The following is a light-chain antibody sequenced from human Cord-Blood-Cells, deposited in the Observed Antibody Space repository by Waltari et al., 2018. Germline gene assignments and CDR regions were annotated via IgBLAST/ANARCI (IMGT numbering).Light chain of an antibody. Sequence: EVVFTQSPGTLSLSPGDRSTPSCRASPGVSSSYLAWYQQKPGQAPSLLIYGASSKATGIPDRSSGSGSGTDFTLTISRLEPEDFAVYYCQQYGSSPLTFGGGTKVEIK. CDR1: PGVSSSY. V-gene: IGKV3-20*01. CDR2: GAS. CDR3: QQYGSSPLT. J-gene: IGKJ4*01.